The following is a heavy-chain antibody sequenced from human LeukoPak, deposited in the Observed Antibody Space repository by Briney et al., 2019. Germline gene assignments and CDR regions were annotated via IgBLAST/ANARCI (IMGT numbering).Heavy chain of an antibody. J-gene: IGHJ4*02. CDR2: IFPGDSDT. V-gene: IGHV5-51*01. CDR1: GYSFTSYW. CDR3: ARFAYGSDYFPGHY. D-gene: IGHD3-22*01. Sequence: GESLKISCKGSGYSFTSYWIAWVRQMPGKGLEWMGIIFPGDSDTRYSPSFEGQVTISVDKSINTAYLQWSSLKASDTAMYYCARFAYGSDYFPGHYWGQGTLVTVSS.